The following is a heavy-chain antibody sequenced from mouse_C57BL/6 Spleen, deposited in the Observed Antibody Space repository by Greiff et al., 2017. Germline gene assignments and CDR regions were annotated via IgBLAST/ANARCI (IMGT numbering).Heavy chain of an antibody. CDR3: ARGDYGSFAY. V-gene: IGHV1-50*01. D-gene: IGHD1-1*01. CDR2: IDPSDSYT. Sequence: QVHVKQPGAELVKPGASVKLSCKASGYTFTSYWMQWVKQRPGQGLEWIGEIDPSDSYTNYNQKFKGKATLTVDTSSSTAYMQLSSLTSEDSAVYYCARGDYGSFAYWGQGTLVTVSA. CDR1: GYTFTSYW. J-gene: IGHJ3*01.